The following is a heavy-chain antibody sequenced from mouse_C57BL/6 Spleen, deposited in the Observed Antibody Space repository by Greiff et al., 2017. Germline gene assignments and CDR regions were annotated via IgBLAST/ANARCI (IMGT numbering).Heavy chain of an antibody. CDR2: INPYHGGT. CDR3: ARSRVVYYFDY. J-gene: IGHJ2*01. Sequence: EVQLQQSGPVLVTPGASVKLSCKASGYTFTDSYMHWVKQSHGQCLAWIGVINPYHGGTSYNQKFKGKATLTVDKSSSTAYMELSSLTSEDSAVYYCARSRVVYYFDYWGQGTTLTVSS. V-gene: IGHV1-19*01. CDR1: GYTFTDSY.